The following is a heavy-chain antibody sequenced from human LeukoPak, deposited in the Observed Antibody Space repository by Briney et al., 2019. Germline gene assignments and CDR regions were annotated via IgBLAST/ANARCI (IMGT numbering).Heavy chain of an antibody. Sequence: PGGSLRLSCTGSGFPFGTYAMSWVRQAPGKGLEWVSAISGGSDNTHYAESAKGRFTISRDISKSTVYLQMNSLRVEDTAVYYCAKDAVRGRFDPWGQGTMVTVSS. CDR3: AKDAVRGRFDP. J-gene: IGHJ5*02. CDR2: ISGGSDNT. D-gene: IGHD3-10*01. CDR1: GFPFGTYA. V-gene: IGHV3-23*01.